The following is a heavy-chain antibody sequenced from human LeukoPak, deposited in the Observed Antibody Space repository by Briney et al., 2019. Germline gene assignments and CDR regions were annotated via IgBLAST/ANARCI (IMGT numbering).Heavy chain of an antibody. V-gene: IGHV4-34*01. D-gene: IGHD5-24*01. J-gene: IGHJ3*02. CDR3: ASSVEMATITGAFDI. Sequence: SETLSLTCAVYGGSFSGYYWSWIRQPPGKGLEWIGEINHSGSTNYNPSLKSRVTTSVDTSKNQFSLKLSSVTAADTAVYYCASSVEMATITGAFDIWGQGTMVTVSS. CDR1: GGSFSGYY. CDR2: INHSGST.